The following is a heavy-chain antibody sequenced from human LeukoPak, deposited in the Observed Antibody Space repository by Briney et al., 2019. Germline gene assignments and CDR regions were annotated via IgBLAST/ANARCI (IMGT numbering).Heavy chain of an antibody. CDR1: GFTFSSYG. CDR2: ISYDGSNK. D-gene: IGHD5-18*01. Sequence: GGSLRLSCAASGFTFSSYGMRWVRQAPGKGLEWVAVISYDGSNKYYADSVKGRFIISRDNSKNTLYLQMNSLRAEDTAVYYCAKAFRGYSYGYYGMDVWGKGTTVTVSS. V-gene: IGHV3-30*18. CDR3: AKAFRGYSYGYYGMDV. J-gene: IGHJ6*04.